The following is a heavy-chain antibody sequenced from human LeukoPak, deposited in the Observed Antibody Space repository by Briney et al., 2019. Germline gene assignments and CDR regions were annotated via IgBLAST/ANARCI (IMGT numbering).Heavy chain of an antibody. Sequence: PGGSLRLSCAASGFTFSSYSMNWVRQAPGKGLEWVSSISSSSSYIYYADSVKGRFTISRDNAKNSLYLQMNSLRAEDTAVYYCARDVPTYYYGSSGYSPDAFDIWGQGTMVTVSS. CDR1: GFTFSSYS. D-gene: IGHD3-22*01. CDR3: ARDVPTYYYGSSGYSPDAFDI. CDR2: ISSSSSYI. V-gene: IGHV3-21*01. J-gene: IGHJ3*02.